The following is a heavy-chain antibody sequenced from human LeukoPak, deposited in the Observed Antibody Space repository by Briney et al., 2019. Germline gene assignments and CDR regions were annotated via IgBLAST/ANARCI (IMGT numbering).Heavy chain of an antibody. CDR1: GDSISDSY. CDR3: ARHTATTYSSSSDWFDP. V-gene: IGHV4-4*09. D-gene: IGHD6-6*01. Sequence: SETLSLTCTVSGDSISDSYWSWIRQPPGKGLEWVGYIYRSGTTSYNPALKSRVTMAVDTSKNQFSLNLDSVTAADTAVYYCARHTATTYSSSSDWFDPWGQGTLVTVSS. J-gene: IGHJ5*02. CDR2: IYRSGTT.